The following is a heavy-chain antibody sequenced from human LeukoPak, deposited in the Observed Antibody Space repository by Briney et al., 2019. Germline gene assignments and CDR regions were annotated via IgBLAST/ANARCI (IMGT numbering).Heavy chain of an antibody. D-gene: IGHD3-3*01. CDR3: ARGAYDFWSGLDY. CDR2: INPNTGGT. V-gene: IGHV1-2*02. J-gene: IGHJ4*02. CDR1: GYTFTDYY. Sequence: ASVKVSCKASGYTFTDYYLRWVRQAPGQGLEWMGWINPNTGGTNYAQQFQGRVTMTRDTSISAAYMELSRLRSDDTAVFYCARGAYDFWSGLDYWGQGTLVTVSS.